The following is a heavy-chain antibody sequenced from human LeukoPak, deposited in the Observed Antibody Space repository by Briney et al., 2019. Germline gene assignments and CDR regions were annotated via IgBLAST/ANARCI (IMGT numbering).Heavy chain of an antibody. CDR3: ARRYSYGYGDY. D-gene: IGHD5-18*01. CDR1: GGTFSSYA. J-gene: IGHJ4*02. V-gene: IGHV1-18*01. CDR2: ISAYNGNT. Sequence: ASVKVSCKASGGTFSSYAISWVRPAPGQGLEWMGWISAYNGNTNYAQELQGRVTMTTDTSTSTAYMELRSLRSDDTAVYYCARRYSYGYGDYWGQGTLVTVSS.